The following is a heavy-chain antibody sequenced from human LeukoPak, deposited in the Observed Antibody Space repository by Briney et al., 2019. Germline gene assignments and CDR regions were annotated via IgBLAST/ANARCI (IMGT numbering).Heavy chain of an antibody. J-gene: IGHJ6*03. Sequence: AGGSLRLSCVGSGFTFTNYCMTWVRQAPGKGLEWVATIKQDVSKKYYFSSVKGRFTISRDNAKNSVYLEMNSLRAEDTALYYCAIRSTYDSFVYYYYYMHLRGKGATVTVSS. CDR2: IKQDVSKK. CDR3: AIRSTYDSFVYYYYYMHL. V-gene: IGHV3-7*01. D-gene: IGHD3-3*01. CDR1: GFTFTNYC.